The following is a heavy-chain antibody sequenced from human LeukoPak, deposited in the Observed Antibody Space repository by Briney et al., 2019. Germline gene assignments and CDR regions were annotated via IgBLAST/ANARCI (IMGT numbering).Heavy chain of an antibody. V-gene: IGHV3-23*01. CDR1: GFGSKNYA. D-gene: IGHD5-18*01. CDR2: ISATGVNT. Sequence: GGSLRLSCTTSGFGSKNYAMSWVRLAPGKGLEWVLIISATGVNTYYADSVKGRFTISRDNSKNTLYLQMNSLRAEDTAVYYCARQPAGYSYGAGAFDIWGQGTMVTVSS. CDR3: ARQPAGYSYGAGAFDI. J-gene: IGHJ3*02.